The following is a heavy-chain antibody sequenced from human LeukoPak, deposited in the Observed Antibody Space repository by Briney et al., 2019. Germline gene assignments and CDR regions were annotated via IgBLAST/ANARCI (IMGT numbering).Heavy chain of an antibody. D-gene: IGHD3-3*01. V-gene: IGHV4-39*07. J-gene: IGHJ4*02. CDR1: GGSISSSSYY. CDR3: AREAYTIFGVVKGPYYFDY. CDR2: IYYSGST. Sequence: SETLSLTCTVSGGSISSSSYYWGWIRQPPGKGLEWIGSIYYSGSTYYNPSLKSRVTISVDTSKNQFSLKLSSVTAADTAVYYCAREAYTIFGVVKGPYYFDYWGQGTLVTVSS.